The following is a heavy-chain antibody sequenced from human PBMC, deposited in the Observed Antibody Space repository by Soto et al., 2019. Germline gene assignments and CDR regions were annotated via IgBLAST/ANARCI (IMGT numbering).Heavy chain of an antibody. CDR2: IYYSGST. Sequence: TLSLTCTVSGGSIRSSSYYWGWIRQPPGKGLEWIGSIYYSGSTYYNPSLKSRVTISVDTSKNQFSLKLSSVTAADTAVYYCARHWSGFLEWPPMYNWFDPWGQGTLVTVSS. CDR1: GGSIRSSSYY. J-gene: IGHJ5*02. V-gene: IGHV4-39*01. D-gene: IGHD3-3*01. CDR3: ARHWSGFLEWPPMYNWFDP.